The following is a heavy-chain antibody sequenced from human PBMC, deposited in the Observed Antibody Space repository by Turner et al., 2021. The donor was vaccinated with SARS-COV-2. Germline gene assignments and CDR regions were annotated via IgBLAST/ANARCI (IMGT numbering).Heavy chain of an antibody. J-gene: IGHJ4*02. CDR2: ISPNSGGT. CDR1: GYTFTGYY. Sequence: QVQLVQSGAEVKKPGASVKVSCKASGYTFTGYYMHWVRQAPGQGLEWLGWISPNSGGTNYAQKFQGRVTMTRDTSISTAYMDLSRLRSDDTAVYYCARVSSLSYYFDYWGQGTLVTVSS. CDR3: ARVSSLSYYFDY. V-gene: IGHV1-2*02. D-gene: IGHD6-6*01.